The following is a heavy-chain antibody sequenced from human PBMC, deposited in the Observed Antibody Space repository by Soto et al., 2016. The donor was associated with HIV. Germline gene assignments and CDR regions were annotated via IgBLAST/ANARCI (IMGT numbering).Heavy chain of an antibody. CDR3: ARDLGKELRGVYFSTGFDP. V-gene: IGHV3-30*04. J-gene: IGHJ5*02. Sequence: VQLVESGGGVVQPGRSLRLSCAASGFTFSSYAMHWVRQAPGKGLEWVAVISYDGSNKYYADSVKGRFTISRDNSKNTLYLQMNSLRAEDTAVYYCARDLGKELRGVYFSTGFDPVGPGNPG. D-gene: IGHD3-10*01. CDR1: GFTFSSYA. CDR2: ISYDGSNK.